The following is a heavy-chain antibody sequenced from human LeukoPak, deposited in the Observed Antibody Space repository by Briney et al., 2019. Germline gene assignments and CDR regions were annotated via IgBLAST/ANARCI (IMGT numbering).Heavy chain of an antibody. J-gene: IGHJ6*03. CDR2: INPSGGST. CDR1: GYTFTSHY. Sequence: ASVKVSCKASGYTFTSHYMHWVRQAPGQGLEWMGIINPSGGSTSYAQKFQGRVTMTRDMSTSTVYMELSSLRSEDTAVYYCAREPYYDSIGYYYVSYYYYYMDVWGKGTTVTVSS. V-gene: IGHV1-46*01. CDR3: AREPYYDSIGYYYVSYYYYYMDV. D-gene: IGHD3-22*01.